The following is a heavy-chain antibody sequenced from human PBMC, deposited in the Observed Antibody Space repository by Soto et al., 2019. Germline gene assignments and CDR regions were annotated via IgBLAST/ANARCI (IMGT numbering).Heavy chain of an antibody. V-gene: IGHV4-31*03. D-gene: IGHD3-3*01. CDR1: GGSISSGGYY. Sequence: SETLSLTCTVSGGSISSGGYYWSWVRQHPGKGLEWIGYIYYSGSTYYNPALKSRVTISVDTSKNQFSLKLSSVTAADTAVYYCARGPNRRYDFWQKNWFDPWGQGTLVTAPQ. CDR3: ARGPNRRYDFWQKNWFDP. J-gene: IGHJ5*02. CDR2: IYYSGST.